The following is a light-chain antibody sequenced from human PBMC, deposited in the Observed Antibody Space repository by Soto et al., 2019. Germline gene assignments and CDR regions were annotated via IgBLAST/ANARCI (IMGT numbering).Light chain of an antibody. J-gene: IGKJ3*01. Sequence: EIVLTQSPGTLSLSPGERATLSCRASQSVSSSYLAWYQQKPGQAPRLLLYGASSRATGIPDRFSGSGSGTDFTLTISRLEPEEFAVYYCQQYGSSPGFTFGPGTKVDIK. CDR1: QSVSSSY. CDR2: GAS. V-gene: IGKV3-20*01. CDR3: QQYGSSPGFT.